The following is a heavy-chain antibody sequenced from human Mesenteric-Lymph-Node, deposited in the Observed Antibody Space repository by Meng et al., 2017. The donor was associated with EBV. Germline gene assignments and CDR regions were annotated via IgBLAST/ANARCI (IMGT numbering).Heavy chain of an antibody. V-gene: IGHV4-34*01. J-gene: IGHJ5*02. CDR1: GGSFSDYY. Sequence: VQLQRWGADLLKPSGPLSLAGAVSGGSFSDYYWTWIRQPPGKGLEWIGEVNHAGTTIYNPSLESRVTISVDTSKNQFSLKLTSVTAADTAVYFCAALGSFASSIDPWGQGTLVTVSS. CDR2: VNHAGTT. D-gene: IGHD3-16*01. CDR3: AALGSFASSIDP.